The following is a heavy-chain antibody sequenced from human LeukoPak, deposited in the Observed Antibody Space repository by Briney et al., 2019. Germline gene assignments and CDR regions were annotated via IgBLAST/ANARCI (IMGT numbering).Heavy chain of an antibody. CDR3: ARDSLVRGVSYGMDV. V-gene: IGHV4-59*01. CDR2: IYYSGST. CDR1: GGSINSYY. J-gene: IGHJ6*04. D-gene: IGHD3-10*01. Sequence: SETLSLTCTVSGGSINSYYWSWIRQPPGKGLEWIGYIYYSGSTNYNPSLKSRVTISVDTSKNQFSLKLSSVTAADTAVYYCARDSLVRGVSYGMDVWGKGTTVTVSS.